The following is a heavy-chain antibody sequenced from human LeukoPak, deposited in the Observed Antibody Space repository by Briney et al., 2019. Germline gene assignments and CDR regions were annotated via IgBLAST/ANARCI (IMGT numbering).Heavy chain of an antibody. V-gene: IGHV1-69*10. J-gene: IGHJ6*02. CDR2: IIPIFGLA. CDR3: ARDLHCSGGSCFSRYYYYYGMDV. D-gene: IGHD2-15*01. Sequence: ASVRVSSKDSGDTFTSYTISCVPHAPGQGLEWMGRIIPIFGLANYPQKFQGRVTITADKSTSTAYMELSSLRSEDTAVYYCARDLHCSGGSCFSRYYYYYGMDVWGQGTTVTVSS. CDR1: GDTFTSYT.